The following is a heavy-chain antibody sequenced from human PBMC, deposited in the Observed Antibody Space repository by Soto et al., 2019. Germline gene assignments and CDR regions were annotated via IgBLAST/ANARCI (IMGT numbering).Heavy chain of an antibody. CDR3: AKVTPLIVVVVAATSHHFTS. Sequence: GGSLRLSCAASGFTFSSYAMSWVRQAPGKGLEWVSAISGSGGSTYYADSVKGRFTISRDNSKNTLYLQMNSLRAEDTAVYYCAKVTPLIVVVVAATSHHFTSWGQGSLVTVSS. J-gene: IGHJ5*02. V-gene: IGHV3-23*01. CDR2: ISGSGGST. CDR1: GFTFSSYA. D-gene: IGHD2-15*01.